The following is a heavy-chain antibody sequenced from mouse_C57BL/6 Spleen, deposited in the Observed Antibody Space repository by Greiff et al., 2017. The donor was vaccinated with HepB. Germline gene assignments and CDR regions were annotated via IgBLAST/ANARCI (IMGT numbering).Heavy chain of an antibody. CDR1: GYTFTSYW. Sequence: QVQLQQPGAELVKPGASVKLSCKASGYTFTSYWMQWVKQRPGQGLEWIGEIDPSDSYTNYNQKFKGKATLTVDTSSSTAYMQLSSLTSEDSAVYYCARSLYGTIFDYWGQGTTLTVSS. CDR2: IDPSDSYT. CDR3: ARSLYGTIFDY. J-gene: IGHJ2*01. D-gene: IGHD2-1*01. V-gene: IGHV1-50*01.